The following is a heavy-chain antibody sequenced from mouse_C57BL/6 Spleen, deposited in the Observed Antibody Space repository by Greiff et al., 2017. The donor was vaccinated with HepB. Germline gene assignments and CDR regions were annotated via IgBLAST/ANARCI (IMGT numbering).Heavy chain of an antibody. CDR3: ARERRSSLWYFDV. CDR1: GYAFSSSW. D-gene: IGHD1-1*01. J-gene: IGHJ1*03. Sequence: QVHVKQSGPELVKPGASVKISCKASGYAFSSSWMNWVKQRPGKGLEWIGRIYPGDGDTNYNGKFKGKATLTADKSSSTAYMQLSSLTSEDSAVYFCARERRSSLWYFDVWGTGTTVTVSS. CDR2: IYPGDGDT. V-gene: IGHV1-82*01.